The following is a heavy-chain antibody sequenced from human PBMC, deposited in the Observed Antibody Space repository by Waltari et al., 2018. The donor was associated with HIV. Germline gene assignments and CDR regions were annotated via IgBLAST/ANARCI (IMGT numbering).Heavy chain of an antibody. D-gene: IGHD3-3*01. Sequence: EVQLVESGGGLVKPGGSLRRSCAASGFTFSSYSRNWVRQAPGKGLEWVSSISSSSSYIYYADSVKGRFTISRDNAKNSLYLQMNSLRAEDTAVYYCARYTSFWSSPDLDAFDIWGQGTMVTVSS. CDR1: GFTFSSYS. V-gene: IGHV3-21*01. CDR2: ISSSSSYI. CDR3: ARYTSFWSSPDLDAFDI. J-gene: IGHJ3*02.